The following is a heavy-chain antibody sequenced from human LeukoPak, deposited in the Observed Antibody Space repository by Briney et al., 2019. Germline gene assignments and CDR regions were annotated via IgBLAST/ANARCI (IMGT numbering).Heavy chain of an antibody. Sequence: GGSLRLSCAASGLTFSDYYMSWIRQAPGKGLEWISYISNSGSSIYYADSVKGRFTISRDNAKNSLSLQMNSLRAEDAAVYYCARDRIAAAYDAFDIWGQGTVVTVSS. CDR2: ISNSGSSI. J-gene: IGHJ3*02. CDR3: ARDRIAAAYDAFDI. V-gene: IGHV3-11*04. CDR1: GLTFSDYY. D-gene: IGHD6-13*01.